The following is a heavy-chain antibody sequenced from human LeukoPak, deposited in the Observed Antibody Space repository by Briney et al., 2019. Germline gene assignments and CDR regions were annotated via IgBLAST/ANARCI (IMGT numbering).Heavy chain of an antibody. J-gene: IGHJ4*02. V-gene: IGHV4-34*01. D-gene: IGHD6-13*01. CDR2: INHSGST. CDR3: ARGRPLVLPGVYYFDY. Sequence: SETLSLTCAVYGGSFSGYYWSWIRQPPGKGLEWIGEINHSGSTNYNPSLKSRVTISVDTSKNQFSLKLGSVTAADTAVYYCARGRPLVLPGVYYFDYWGQGTLVTVSS. CDR1: GGSFSGYY.